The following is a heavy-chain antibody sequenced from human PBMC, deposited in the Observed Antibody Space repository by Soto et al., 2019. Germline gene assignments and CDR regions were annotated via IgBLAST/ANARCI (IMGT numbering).Heavy chain of an antibody. D-gene: IGHD1-26*01. CDR3: ARWGRQVGAPYYYYYGMDV. Sequence: PGESLKITCKGSGSSFTSYWIGWVRQIPGKVLEWMGIIYPGDSDTRYSPSFQGQVTISADKSISTAYLQWSSLKASDTAMYYCARWGRQVGAPYYYYYGMDVWGQGTTVTVSS. CDR1: GSSFTSYW. V-gene: IGHV5-51*01. J-gene: IGHJ6*02. CDR2: IYPGDSDT.